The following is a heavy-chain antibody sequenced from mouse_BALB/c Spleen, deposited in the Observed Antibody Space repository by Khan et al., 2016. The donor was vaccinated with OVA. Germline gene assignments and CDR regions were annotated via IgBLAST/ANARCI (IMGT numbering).Heavy chain of an antibody. Sequence: QVQLQQSGAELARPGASVKLSCTASGYTFTDYYINWVKQRTGQGLEWIGEISPGSGDTYYNERFMGKATLTADKSSSTDYMQLSSLTSEASAVYFCARRNYFGYTFAYWGQGTLVTGSA. D-gene: IGHD1-2*01. CDR1: GYTFTDYY. V-gene: IGHV1-77*01. CDR2: ISPGSGDT. CDR3: ARRNYFGYTFAY. J-gene: IGHJ3*01.